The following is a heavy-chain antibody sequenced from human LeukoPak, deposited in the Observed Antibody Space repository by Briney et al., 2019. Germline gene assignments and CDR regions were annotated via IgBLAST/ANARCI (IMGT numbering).Heavy chain of an antibody. CDR3: ARANPYCSGGSCYFAN. CDR1: GFTFNSCV. Sequence: GSLRLSCAASGFTFNSCVMYWVRQAPGKGLEWIGEINHSGSTNYNPSLKSRVTISVDTSKNQFSLKLSSVTAADTAVYYCARANPYCSGGSCYFANWGQGTMVTVSS. V-gene: IGHV4-34*01. J-gene: IGHJ3*01. D-gene: IGHD2-15*01. CDR2: INHSGST.